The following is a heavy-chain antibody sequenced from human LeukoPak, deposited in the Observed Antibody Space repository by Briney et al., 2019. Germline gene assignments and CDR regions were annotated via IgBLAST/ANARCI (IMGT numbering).Heavy chain of an antibody. V-gene: IGHV4-4*07. CDR3: ARDYSSSWYYYGSGSYLLDAFDI. Sequence: SETLSLTCTVSGGSISSYYWSWNRQPAGKGLEWIGRIYTSGSTNYNPSLKSRVTMSVDTSKNQFSLKLSSVTAADTAVYYCARDYSSSWYYYGSGSYLLDAFDIWGQGTMVTVSS. CDR1: GGSISSYY. J-gene: IGHJ3*02. CDR2: IYTSGST. D-gene: IGHD3-10*01.